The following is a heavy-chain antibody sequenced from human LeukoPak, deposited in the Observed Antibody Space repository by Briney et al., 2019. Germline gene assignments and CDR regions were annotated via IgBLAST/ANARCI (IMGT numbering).Heavy chain of an antibody. Sequence: GGSLRPSCVVSGFTFSNYAMSWVRQAPGKGLEWVSAIVGSASGTFYADSVKGRFTTSRDNSKNIVYLQMNSLRVEDTAVYYCAKEVAEVGMGAFDFWGQGTMVSVSS. CDR3: AKEVAEVGMGAFDF. J-gene: IGHJ3*01. V-gene: IGHV3-23*01. CDR1: GFTFSNYA. CDR2: IVGSASGT. D-gene: IGHD6-13*01.